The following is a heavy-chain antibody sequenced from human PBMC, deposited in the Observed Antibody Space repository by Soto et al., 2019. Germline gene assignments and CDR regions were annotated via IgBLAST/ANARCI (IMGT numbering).Heavy chain of an antibody. J-gene: IGHJ2*01. CDR2: IYYSGST. CDR3: ARLGFGGYFDL. CDR1: GGSISSYY. Sequence: SETLSLTCTVSGGSISSYYWSWIRQPPGKGLEWIGYIYYSGSTNYNPSLKSRVTISVDTSKNQFSLKLSSVTAADTAVYYCARLGFGGYFDLWGRGTLVTVSS. V-gene: IGHV4-59*01. D-gene: IGHD3-10*01.